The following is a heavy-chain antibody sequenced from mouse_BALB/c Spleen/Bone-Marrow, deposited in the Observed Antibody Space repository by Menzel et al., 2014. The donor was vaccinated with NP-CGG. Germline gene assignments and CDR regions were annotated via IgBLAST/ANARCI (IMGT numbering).Heavy chain of an antibody. CDR1: GYAFTNYW. J-gene: IGHJ2*01. CDR3: TRRRSLDY. V-gene: IGHV1-63*01. CDR2: IYPGSGNT. Sequence: VQLQESGTELVRPGTSVKISCKASGYAFTNYWLGWVKQRPGHGLERIGDIYPGSGNTYYNEKSKGKVLLTADKSSSTAYMQLSGPTSEDSAVYFCTRRRSLDYWGQGTTLTVSS.